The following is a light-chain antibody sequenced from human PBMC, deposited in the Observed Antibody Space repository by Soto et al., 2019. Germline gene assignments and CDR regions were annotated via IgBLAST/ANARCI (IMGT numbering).Light chain of an antibody. J-gene: IGKJ5*01. CDR1: QRVTNY. V-gene: IGKV3-11*01. CDR2: GAF. CDR3: QQRNIWPPVT. Sequence: DIVLTQSPATLSLSPGERATLYCRASQRVTNYLAWYQQKPGQAPRLLIYGAFNRATGIPARFSGSGSGTDFTLTISSLEPEDFAVYYCQQRNIWPPVTFGQGTRLEI.